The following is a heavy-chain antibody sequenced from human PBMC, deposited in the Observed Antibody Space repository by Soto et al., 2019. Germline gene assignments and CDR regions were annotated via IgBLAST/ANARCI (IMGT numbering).Heavy chain of an antibody. CDR3: ATGSFTSTGGRIGYHYNAMDV. Sequence: ASVKVSCKSSGGTFSSHSINWVRQAPGQGLEWMGGIIPIFGPANFAKKFQGRVTITADESTTTAYMELSSLTSEDTAVYYCATGSFTSTGGRIGYHYNAMDVWGQGTTVTV. CDR2: IIPIFGPA. CDR1: GGTFSSHS. D-gene: IGHD1-1*01. J-gene: IGHJ6*02. V-gene: IGHV1-69*13.